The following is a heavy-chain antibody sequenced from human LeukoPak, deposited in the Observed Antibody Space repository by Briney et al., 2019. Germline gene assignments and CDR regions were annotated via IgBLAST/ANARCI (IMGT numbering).Heavy chain of an antibody. CDR1: GYTFTSHG. V-gene: IGHV1-18*01. CDR3: ARGRSLFGYDYYYMDV. Sequence: ASVKVSCKASGYTFTSHGINWVRQAPGQGLEWMGWISAYNGNTNYAQKLQGRVTMTTDTSTSTAYMELRSLRSDDTAVYYCARGRSLFGYDYYYMDVWGKGTTVTVSS. J-gene: IGHJ6*03. D-gene: IGHD3-3*01. CDR2: ISAYNGNT.